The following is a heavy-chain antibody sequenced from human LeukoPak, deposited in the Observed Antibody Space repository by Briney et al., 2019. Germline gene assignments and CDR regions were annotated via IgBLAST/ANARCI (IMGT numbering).Heavy chain of an antibody. CDR2: IKQDGSEE. D-gene: IGHD1-26*01. Sequence: GGSLRLSCAASGFTFSSYWMSWVRQAPGEGLEWVANIKQDGSEEYYVDSVKGRFTISRDNAKNSLYLQMNSLRAEDTAVYYCARRGSYFEFDYWGQGTLVTVSS. CDR1: GFTFSSYW. CDR3: ARRGSYFEFDY. V-gene: IGHV3-7*01. J-gene: IGHJ4*02.